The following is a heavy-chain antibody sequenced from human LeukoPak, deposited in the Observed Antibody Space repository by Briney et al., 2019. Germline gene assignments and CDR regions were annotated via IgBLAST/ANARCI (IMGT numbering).Heavy chain of an antibody. D-gene: IGHD2-2*01. Sequence: PSETLSLTCTVSGGSLGTYYWSWIRQPPGKGLEWIGFMSYSGTTNYNPSLASRVSTSVDRSKNQFSLKLSSVTAADTAVYYCARGPYCSSTSCHGRFDYWGQGTLVTVSS. J-gene: IGHJ4*02. CDR3: ARGPYCSSTSCHGRFDY. CDR1: GGSLGTYY. V-gene: IGHV4-59*08. CDR2: MSYSGTT.